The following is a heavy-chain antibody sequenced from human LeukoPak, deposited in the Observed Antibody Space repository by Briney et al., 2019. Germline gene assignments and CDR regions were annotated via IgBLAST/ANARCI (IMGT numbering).Heavy chain of an antibody. V-gene: IGHV4-34*01. CDR3: ARKKARRGNYYGSGSYYWFDP. CDR1: GFTFSSYG. J-gene: IGHJ5*02. Sequence: GSLRLSCAASGFTFSSYGIHWIRQPPGKGLEWIGEINHSGSTKYNPSLKSRVTISVDTSKNQFSLKLSSVTAADTAVYYCARKKARRGNYYGSGSYYWFDPWGQGTLVTVSS. D-gene: IGHD3-10*01. CDR2: INHSGST.